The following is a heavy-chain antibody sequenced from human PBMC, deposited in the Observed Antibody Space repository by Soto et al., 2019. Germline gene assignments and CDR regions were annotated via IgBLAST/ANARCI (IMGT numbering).Heavy chain of an antibody. Sequence: ASVKVSCKASGYTFTGYYMHWVRQAPGQGLEWMGWINPNSGGTNYAQKFQGWVTMTRDTSISTAYMELSRLRSDDTAVYYCATSKRAYCSSTSCYADYNYYMDVWGKGTTVTAP. J-gene: IGHJ6*03. CDR3: ATSKRAYCSSTSCYADYNYYMDV. V-gene: IGHV1-2*04. CDR2: INPNSGGT. D-gene: IGHD2-2*01. CDR1: GYTFTGYY.